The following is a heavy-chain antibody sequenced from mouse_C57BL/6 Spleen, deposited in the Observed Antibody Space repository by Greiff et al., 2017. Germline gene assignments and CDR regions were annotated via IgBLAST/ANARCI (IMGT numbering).Heavy chain of an antibody. J-gene: IGHJ3*01. CDR3: ARSREYYDYDGFAY. CDR2: IDPSDSET. D-gene: IGHD2-4*01. Sequence: VQLQQPGAELVRPGSSVKLSCKASGYTFTSYWLPWVKQRPIQGLEWIGNIDPSDSETHYNQKFKDKATLTVDKSSSTAYMQLSSLTSEDSAVYYCARSREYYDYDGFAYWGQGTLVTVSA. V-gene: IGHV1-52*01. CDR1: GYTFTSYW.